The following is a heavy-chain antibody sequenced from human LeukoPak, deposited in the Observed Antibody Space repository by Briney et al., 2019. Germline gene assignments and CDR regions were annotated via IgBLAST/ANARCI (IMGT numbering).Heavy chain of an antibody. CDR2: IHYSGST. V-gene: IGHV4-39*01. Sequence: PSETLSLTCTVSGGSISSSSYYWGWIRQPPGKGLEWIGGIHYSGSTYYNPSLKSRVTISVDTFKNQFSLKLSSVTAADTSVYYCASIGPRDAFDIWGQGTMVTVSS. CDR1: GGSISSSSYY. J-gene: IGHJ3*02. CDR3: ASIGPRDAFDI.